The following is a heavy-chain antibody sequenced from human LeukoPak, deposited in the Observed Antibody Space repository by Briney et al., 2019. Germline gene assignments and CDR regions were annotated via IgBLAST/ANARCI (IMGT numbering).Heavy chain of an antibody. J-gene: IGHJ4*02. CDR3: AKDKNQWLVRYYFDY. CDR2: IWYDGSNK. Sequence: PGGSLRLSCAASGFTFSSYGMHWVRQAPGKGLEWVAVIWYDGSNKYYADSVKGRFTISRDNSKNTLYLQMNSLRAEDTAVYYCAKDKNQWLVRYYFDYWGQGTLVTVSS. CDR1: GFTFSSYG. V-gene: IGHV3-33*06. D-gene: IGHD6-19*01.